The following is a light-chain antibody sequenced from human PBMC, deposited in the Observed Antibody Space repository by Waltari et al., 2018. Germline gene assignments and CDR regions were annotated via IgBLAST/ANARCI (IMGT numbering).Light chain of an antibody. Sequence: DIVMTQSPDSLAVSLGERATINCKSSQSILYRSANRNYLAWFQHKPGQPPKVLLYWASTRGSGFPDRFSVSGSGTNFTLTISSLQAEDVAVYYCQQYYGTPPWTFGHGTKVEIK. CDR1: QSILYRSANRNY. J-gene: IGKJ1*01. CDR3: QQYYGTPPWT. V-gene: IGKV4-1*01. CDR2: WAS.